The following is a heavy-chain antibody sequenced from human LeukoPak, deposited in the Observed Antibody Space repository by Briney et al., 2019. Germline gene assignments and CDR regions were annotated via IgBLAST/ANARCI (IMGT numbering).Heavy chain of an antibody. D-gene: IGHD6-13*01. CDR1: GVSISRYY. V-gene: IGHV4-59*01. CDR3: ARSKEYSTTWYGVLDP. Sequence: SETLSLICTVSGVSISRYYWSWIRQPPGKGLEWIGYIYNSGSTNYNPSLKSRVTISVDTSKNQFSLKLNSVTAADTAVYYCARSKEYSTTWYGVLDPWGQGTLVTVSS. CDR2: IYNSGST. J-gene: IGHJ5*02.